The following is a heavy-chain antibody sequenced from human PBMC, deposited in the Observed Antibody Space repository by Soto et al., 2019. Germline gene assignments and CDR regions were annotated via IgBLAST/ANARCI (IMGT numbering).Heavy chain of an antibody. CDR3: AKDRKSRGSSSWFAEYFQH. J-gene: IGHJ1*01. CDR2: ISGSGGST. CDR1: GFTFSSYA. V-gene: IGHV3-23*01. Sequence: GGSLRLSCAASGFTFSSYAMSWVRQAPGKGLEWVSAISGSGGSTYYADSVKGRFTISRDNSKNTLYLQMNSLRAEDTAVYFCAKDRKSRGSSSWFAEYFQHWGQDTLVTVSS. D-gene: IGHD6-13*01.